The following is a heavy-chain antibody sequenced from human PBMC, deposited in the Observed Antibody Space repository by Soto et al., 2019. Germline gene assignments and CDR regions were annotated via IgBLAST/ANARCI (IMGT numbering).Heavy chain of an antibody. CDR3: AKDGGYGSGSYYSDD. CDR2: TSSSGGST. V-gene: IGHV3-23*01. D-gene: IGHD3-10*01. CDR1: GFTFSSYA. Sequence: EVQLLESGGGLVQPGGSLRLSCAASGFTFSSYAMSWVRQAPGKGLEWVSTTSSSGGSTYYADSVKGRFTISRDNSKNTFYLQMNILRAEDMAVYYCAKDGGYGSGSYYSDDWGQGTLVTVSS. J-gene: IGHJ4*02.